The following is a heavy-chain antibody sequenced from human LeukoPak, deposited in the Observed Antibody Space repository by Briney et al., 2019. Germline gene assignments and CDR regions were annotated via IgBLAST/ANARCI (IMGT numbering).Heavy chain of an antibody. Sequence: GGSLRLSCAASGFTFSSYSMNWVRQAPGKGLEWVSSISSSSSYIYYADSVKGRFTISRDNAKNSLYLQMNSLRAEDTAVYYCARGGRFMADYYGSESYFYYYGMDVWGQGTTVTVSS. CDR1: GFTFSSYS. J-gene: IGHJ6*02. V-gene: IGHV3-21*01. CDR3: ARGGRFMADYYGSESYFYYYGMDV. CDR2: ISSSSSYI. D-gene: IGHD3-10*01.